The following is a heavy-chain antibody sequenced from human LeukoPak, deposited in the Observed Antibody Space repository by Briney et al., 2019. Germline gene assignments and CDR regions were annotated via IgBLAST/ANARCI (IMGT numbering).Heavy chain of an antibody. CDR2: ISSSSSYI. CDR1: GFTFSSYS. Sequence: GGSLRLSCAASGFTFSSYSMNWVRQAPGKGLEWVSSISSSSSYIYYADSVKGRFTISRDNAKNSLYLQMNSLRAEDTAVYYCARDGIAAVRDAFYIWGQGTMVTVSS. J-gene: IGHJ3*02. CDR3: ARDGIAAVRDAFYI. D-gene: IGHD6-25*01. V-gene: IGHV3-21*01.